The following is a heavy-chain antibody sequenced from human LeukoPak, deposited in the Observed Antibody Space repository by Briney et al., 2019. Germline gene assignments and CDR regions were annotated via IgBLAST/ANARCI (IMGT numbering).Heavy chain of an antibody. Sequence: PGGSLRLSCAASGFTFSSYWMNWVRQAPGKGLVWVSRIASDGSSTTYADSVKGRFSVSRDNAKNTLYLQMNSLRVEDTAVYYCAKDSIPRIAVAGNFDYWGQGTLVTVSS. CDR1: GFTFSSYW. V-gene: IGHV3-74*01. CDR2: IASDGSST. D-gene: IGHD6-19*01. J-gene: IGHJ4*02. CDR3: AKDSIPRIAVAGNFDY.